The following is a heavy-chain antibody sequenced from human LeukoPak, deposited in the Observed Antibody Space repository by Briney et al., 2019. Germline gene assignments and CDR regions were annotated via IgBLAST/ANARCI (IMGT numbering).Heavy chain of an antibody. CDR1: GGTFSSYA. CDR2: IIPILGIA. CDR3: ARWVAATPYYFDY. Sequence: ASVKVSCKASGGTFSSYAISWVRQAPGQGLEWMGRIIPILGIANYAQKFQGRVTITADKSTSTAYMELNSLRSEDTAVYYCARWVAATPYYFDYWGQGTLVTVSS. V-gene: IGHV1-69*04. D-gene: IGHD2-15*01. J-gene: IGHJ4*02.